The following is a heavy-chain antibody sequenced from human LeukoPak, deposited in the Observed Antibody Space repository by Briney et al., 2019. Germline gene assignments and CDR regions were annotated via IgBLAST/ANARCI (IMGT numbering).Heavy chain of an antibody. CDR2: IWYGGSNK. CDR3: ARSPARIVGATLYYFDY. Sequence: PGGSLRLSCAASGFTFSSYGMHWVRQAPGKGLEWVAVIWYGGSNKYYADSVKGRFTISRDNSKNTLYLQMNSLRAEDTAVYYCARSPARIVGATLYYFDYWGQGTLVTVSS. CDR1: GFTFSSYG. J-gene: IGHJ4*02. V-gene: IGHV3-33*08. D-gene: IGHD1-26*01.